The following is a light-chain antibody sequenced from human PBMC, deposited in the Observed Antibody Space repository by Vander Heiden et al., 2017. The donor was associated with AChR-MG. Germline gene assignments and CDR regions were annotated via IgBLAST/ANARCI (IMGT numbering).Light chain of an antibody. CDR2: DVG. CDR3: SSYTGSSTLGV. J-gene: IGLJ1*01. Sequence: QSAMTQPPSASGSPGPSITISCTGTSSDVGGYNYVAWYQQHPGKAPKLVIYDVGKRPSGVSNRFSGSKSGNTASLTISGLQDEDEADYYCSSYTGSSTLGVFGTGTKVTVL. CDR1: SSDVGGYNY. V-gene: IGLV2-14*01.